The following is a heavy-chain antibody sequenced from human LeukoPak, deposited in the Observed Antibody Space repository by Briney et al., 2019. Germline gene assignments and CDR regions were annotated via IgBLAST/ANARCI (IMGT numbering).Heavy chain of an antibody. J-gene: IGHJ4*02. Sequence: GGSLRLSCEASGFTFRNHWMSWVRQAPGKGLEWVANINQDGNENYYVDSVKGRFTISRDNAKNSVYLQMNSLTVEDTALYYCSRDSGYRDYWGQGTLVTVSS. V-gene: IGHV3-7*03. CDR3: SRDSGYRDY. CDR1: GFTFRNHW. CDR2: INQDGNEN. D-gene: IGHD3-9*01.